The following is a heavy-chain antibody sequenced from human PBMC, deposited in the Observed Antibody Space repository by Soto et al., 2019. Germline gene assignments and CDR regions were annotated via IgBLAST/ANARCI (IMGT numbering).Heavy chain of an antibody. CDR1: GFTFTSSA. CDR2: IVVGSGNT. CDR3: AGVLWSGYPDLNLIDP. J-gene: IGHJ5*02. V-gene: IGHV1-58*01. Sequence: GASVKVSCKASGFTFTSSAVQWVRQARGQRLEWIGWIVVGSGNTNYAQKFQERVTITRDMSTSTAYMELSSLRSEDTAVYYCAGVLWSGYPDLNLIDPWGQGTLVTVSS. D-gene: IGHD3-3*01.